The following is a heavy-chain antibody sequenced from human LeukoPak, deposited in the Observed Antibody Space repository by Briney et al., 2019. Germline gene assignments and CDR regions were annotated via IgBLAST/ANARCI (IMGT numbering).Heavy chain of an antibody. CDR1: GGTFSSYA. V-gene: IGHV1-69*01. Sequence: SVKVSCKASGGTFSSYAISWVRQAPGQGLEWMGGIIPIFGTANYAQKFQGRVTITADEFTSTAYMELSSLRSEDTAVYYCASSAVDSAGFYWFDPWGQGALVTVSS. CDR3: ASSAVDSAGFYWFDP. J-gene: IGHJ5*02. CDR2: IIPIFGTA. D-gene: IGHD2-15*01.